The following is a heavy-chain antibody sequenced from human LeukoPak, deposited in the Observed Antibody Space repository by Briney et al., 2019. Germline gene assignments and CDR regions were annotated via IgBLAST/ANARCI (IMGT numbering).Heavy chain of an antibody. V-gene: IGHV4-4*07. Sequence: SQTLSLTCTVSGGSISRYYWSWIRQPAGKGLEWIGRIYTSGSTNYNPSLKSRVTISVDTSKNQFSLKLSSVTAADTAVYYCARDPILGGLFDPWGQGTLVTVSS. CDR1: GGSISRYY. J-gene: IGHJ5*02. D-gene: IGHD3-10*01. CDR3: ARDPILGGLFDP. CDR2: IYTSGST.